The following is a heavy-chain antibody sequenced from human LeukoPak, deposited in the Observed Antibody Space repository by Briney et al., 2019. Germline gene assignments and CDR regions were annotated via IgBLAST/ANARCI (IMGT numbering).Heavy chain of an antibody. CDR3: ARAGYSSRPFDI. D-gene: IGHD6-13*01. Sequence: PSETLSLTCTVSGGSISSYYWSWIRQPPGKGLEWIGYIYYSGSTNYNPSLRSRVTISVDTSKNQFSLKLSSVTAADTAVYYCARAGYSSRPFDIWGQGTMVTVSS. CDR2: IYYSGST. J-gene: IGHJ3*02. CDR1: GGSISSYY. V-gene: IGHV4-59*12.